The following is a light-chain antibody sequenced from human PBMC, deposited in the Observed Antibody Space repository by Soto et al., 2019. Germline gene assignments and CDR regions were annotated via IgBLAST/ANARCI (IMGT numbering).Light chain of an antibody. CDR3: QQYGSYSYT. Sequence: DIQMTQSPSTLSASVGDRVTITCRASQSINSRLVWYQQKPGKAPNLLIYKASTLESGVPSRFSGSGSGTEFTLTISSLQPDDFATYYCQQYGSYSYTFGQGTKLEVK. CDR1: QSINSR. CDR2: KAS. V-gene: IGKV1-5*03. J-gene: IGKJ2*01.